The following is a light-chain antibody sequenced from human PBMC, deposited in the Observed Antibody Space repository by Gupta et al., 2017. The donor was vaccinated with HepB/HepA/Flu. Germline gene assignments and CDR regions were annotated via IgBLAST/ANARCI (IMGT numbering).Light chain of an antibody. CDR2: GAS. CDR1: QTVGRN. V-gene: IGKV3-15*01. Sequence: ETVMTQFPATLSVSPGESATLSCRASQTVGRNLAWYQQKSGQAPVLLIYGASTRVTGVPDRFSGSGSQTEFTLTISSLQSEDLAIYYCQQYNDWPRTFGQGTRVEIE. CDR3: QQYNDWPRT. J-gene: IGKJ1*01.